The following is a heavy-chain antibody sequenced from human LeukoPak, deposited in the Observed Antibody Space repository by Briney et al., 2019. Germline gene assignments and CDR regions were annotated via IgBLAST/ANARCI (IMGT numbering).Heavy chain of an antibody. Sequence: PSETLSLTCAVYGGSFSGYYWSWIRQPPGKGLEWIGEINHSGSTNYNPSLKSRVTISVDTSKNQFSLKLSSVTAADTAVYYCARPREQWLGNDAFDIWGQGTMVTVSS. CDR1: GGSFSGYY. J-gene: IGHJ3*02. D-gene: IGHD6-19*01. CDR2: INHSGST. V-gene: IGHV4-34*01. CDR3: ARPREQWLGNDAFDI.